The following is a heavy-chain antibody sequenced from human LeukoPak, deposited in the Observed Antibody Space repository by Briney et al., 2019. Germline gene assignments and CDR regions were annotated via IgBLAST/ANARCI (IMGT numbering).Heavy chain of an antibody. CDR2: IIPIFGTA. V-gene: IGHV1-69*05. J-gene: IGHJ4*02. Sequence: SVKVSCKASGGTFSSYAISWVRQAPGQGLEWMGGIIPIFGTANYAQKFQGRVTITTDESTSTAYMELSSLRSEDTAVYYCASRKGYCSGGSCYPYYFDYWGQGTLVTVSS. CDR3: ASRKGYCSGGSCYPYYFDY. D-gene: IGHD2-15*01. CDR1: GGTFSSYA.